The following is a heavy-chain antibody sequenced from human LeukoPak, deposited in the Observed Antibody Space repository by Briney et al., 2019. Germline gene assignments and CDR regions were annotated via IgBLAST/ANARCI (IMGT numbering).Heavy chain of an antibody. CDR3: ARVKRVTAYYYYYMDV. D-gene: IGHD2-21*02. J-gene: IGHJ6*03. CDR1: GYTFTGYY. Sequence: GASVKVSCKASGYTFTGYYMHWVRQAPGQGLEWMGWINPNSGGTNYAQKFQGRVTMTRDTSISTAYMELSRLRSDDTAVYYCARVKRVTAYYYYYMDVWGKGTTVTISS. CDR2: INPNSGGT. V-gene: IGHV1-2*02.